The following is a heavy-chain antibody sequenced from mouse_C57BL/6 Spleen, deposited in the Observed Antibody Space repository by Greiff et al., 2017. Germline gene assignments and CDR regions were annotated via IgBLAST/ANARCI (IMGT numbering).Heavy chain of an antibody. J-gene: IGHJ4*01. CDR2: IDPSDSYT. CDR3: ASWEGPPHYYAMDY. D-gene: IGHD4-1*01. CDR1: GYTFTSYW. V-gene: IGHV1-59*01. Sequence: QVQLQQPGAELVRPGTSVKLSCKASGYTFTSYWMHWVKQRPGQGLEWIGVIDPSDSYTNYNQKFKGKATLTVDTSSSTAYMQLSSLTSEDSAVYYCASWEGPPHYYAMDYWGQGTSVTVSS.